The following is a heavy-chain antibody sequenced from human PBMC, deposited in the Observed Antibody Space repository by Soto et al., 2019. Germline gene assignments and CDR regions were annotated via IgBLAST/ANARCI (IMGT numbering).Heavy chain of an antibody. CDR2: INPNSGGT. Sequence: QVQLVQSGAEVKKPGASVKVSCKASGYTFTGYYMHWVRQAPGQGLEWMGWINPNSGGTNYAQKFQGWVTMTRDTSISTAYMELSRLRSDDTAVYYCARAIRLQYYYDSSSFDPWGQGTLVTVSS. D-gene: IGHD3-22*01. J-gene: IGHJ5*02. CDR1: GYTFTGYY. V-gene: IGHV1-2*04. CDR3: ARAIRLQYYYDSSSFDP.